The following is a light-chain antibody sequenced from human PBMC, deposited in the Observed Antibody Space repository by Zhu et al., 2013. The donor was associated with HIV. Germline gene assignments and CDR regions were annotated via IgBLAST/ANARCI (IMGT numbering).Light chain of an antibody. V-gene: IGKV3-20*01. J-gene: IGKJ1*01. CDR1: QSVGSSR. Sequence: VLTQSPVTLSLSPGERATLSCRASQSVGSSRLAWYQQKPGQAPRLLIYGASSRASGIPDRFTGSGSGTDFALTISRLETEDSAVYYCQQYDNSATFGHGTKVEI. CDR3: QQYDNSAT. CDR2: GAS.